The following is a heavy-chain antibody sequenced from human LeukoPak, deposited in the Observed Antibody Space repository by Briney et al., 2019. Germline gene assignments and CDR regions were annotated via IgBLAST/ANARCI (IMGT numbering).Heavy chain of an antibody. CDR2: ICYSGST. V-gene: IGHV4-59*01. J-gene: IGHJ2*01. CDR1: GGSISSYY. D-gene: IGHD5-24*01. CDR3: ARSRWFGMATTPNWYFDL. Sequence: SETLSLTCTVSGGSISSYYWSWIRQPPGKGLEWIGYICYSGSTNYNPSLKSRVTISVDTSKNQFSLKLSSVTAADTAVYYCARSRWFGMATTPNWYFDLWGRGTLVTVSS.